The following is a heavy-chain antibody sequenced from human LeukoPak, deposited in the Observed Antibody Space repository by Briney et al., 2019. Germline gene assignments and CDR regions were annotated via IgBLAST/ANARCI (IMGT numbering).Heavy chain of an antibody. V-gene: IGHV3-48*04. CDR2: INYSGSNI. Sequence: GGSLRLSCTASGFTFSTYSMNWVRQAPGKGLEWISDINYSGSNIYYADSVKGRFTVSRDNAKNSLYLQMNSLRAEDTAVYYCARPSSDWPQPRPFDYWGQGTLVTVSS. CDR1: GFTFSTYS. J-gene: IGHJ4*02. D-gene: IGHD6-13*01. CDR3: ARPSSDWPQPRPFDY.